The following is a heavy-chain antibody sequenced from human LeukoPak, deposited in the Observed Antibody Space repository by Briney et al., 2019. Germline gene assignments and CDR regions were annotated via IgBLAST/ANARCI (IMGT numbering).Heavy chain of an antibody. V-gene: IGHV4-39*01. CDR2: IYYSGST. Sequence: SETLSLTCTVSGVSISSSSYYWGWIRQPPGKGLEWIGSIYYSGSTYYNPSLKSRVTISVDTSKNQFFLKLSSVTAADTAVYYCTRRDRDIVVVPADIQFDYWGQGTLVTVSS. D-gene: IGHD2-2*01. J-gene: IGHJ4*02. CDR3: TRRDRDIVVVPADIQFDY. CDR1: GVSISSSSYY.